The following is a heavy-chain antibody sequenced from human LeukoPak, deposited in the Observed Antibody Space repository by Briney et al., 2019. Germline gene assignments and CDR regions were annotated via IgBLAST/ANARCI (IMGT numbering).Heavy chain of an antibody. CDR3: ARGRRDGYNLKYFDY. CDR1: GGSITSSSYY. D-gene: IGHD5-24*01. CDR2: MYYSGNT. J-gene: IGHJ4*02. Sequence: PPETLSLTCTVSGGSITSSSYYWGWIRQPPGKGLEWIGNMYYSGNTYYNPSLKSRVTISVDTSKNQFSLKLSSVAAADTAVYYCARGRRDGYNLKYFDYWGQGTLVTVSS. V-gene: IGHV4-39*01.